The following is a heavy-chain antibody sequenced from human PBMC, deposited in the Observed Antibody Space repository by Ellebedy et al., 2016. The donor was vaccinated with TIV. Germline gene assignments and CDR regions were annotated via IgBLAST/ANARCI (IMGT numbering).Heavy chain of an antibody. V-gene: IGHV3-74*01. CDR3: VREASIGGTVFFDY. CDR1: GFTFTGHY. Sequence: PGGSLRLSCRTSGFTFTGHYMNWVRQAPGKGLVWVSRITRDGRTPDYADSVKGRFTISRDDAENTVYLHMSSLRDEDTAVYFCVREASIGGTVFFDYWGQGALVTGSS. CDR2: ITRDGRTP. D-gene: IGHD1-7*01. J-gene: IGHJ4*02.